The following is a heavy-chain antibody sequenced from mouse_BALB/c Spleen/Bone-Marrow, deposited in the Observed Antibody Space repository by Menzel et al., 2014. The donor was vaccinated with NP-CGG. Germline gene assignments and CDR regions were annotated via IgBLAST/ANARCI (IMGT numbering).Heavy chain of an antibody. V-gene: IGHV5-6-3*01. CDR1: GFTFGSYG. D-gene: IGHD1-1*01. CDR3: ARDYYGSSDY. Sequence: EVKLVESGGGLVQPGGSLKLSCAASGFTFGSYGMSWVRQTPDKRLELVATINSNGGSTYYPDSVKGRFTISRDNAKNTLYLQMSSLKSEDTAMYYCARDYYGSSDYWSQGTTLTVSS. CDR2: INSNGGST. J-gene: IGHJ2*01.